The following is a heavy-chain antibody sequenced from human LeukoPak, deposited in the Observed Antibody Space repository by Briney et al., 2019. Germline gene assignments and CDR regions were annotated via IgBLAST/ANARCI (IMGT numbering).Heavy chain of an antibody. Sequence: GGALRLSCEASGFTFSSYVMPWVRQAPGKGLEWRAVRWYDGSNKYYADSVEGHYTISRDNSKNTLYLQFKNLRAVDTAVFYCARASTTVPNLLDNWGQGTLVTVSS. CDR1: GFTFSSYV. D-gene: IGHD4-17*01. CDR2: RWYDGSNK. CDR3: ARASTTVPNLLDN. V-gene: IGHV3-33*01. J-gene: IGHJ4*02.